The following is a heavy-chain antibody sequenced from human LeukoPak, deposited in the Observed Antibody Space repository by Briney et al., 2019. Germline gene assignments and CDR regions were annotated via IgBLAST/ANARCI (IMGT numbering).Heavy chain of an antibody. V-gene: IGHV3-30*04. J-gene: IGHJ4*02. Sequence: GRSLRLSCAASGFTFSSSAMHWVRQAPGKGLEWVAVISYGGTIKIYAESVKGRFTISRDNSKDTLYLQMNSLTTEDTAVYYCAKAESPDILSGYYRSYFDHWGQGTLVTVSS. CDR3: AKAESPDILSGYYRSYFDH. D-gene: IGHD3-9*01. CDR1: GFTFSSSA. CDR2: ISYGGTIK.